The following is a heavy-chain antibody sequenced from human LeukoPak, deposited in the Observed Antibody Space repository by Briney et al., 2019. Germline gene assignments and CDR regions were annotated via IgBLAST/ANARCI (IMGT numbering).Heavy chain of an antibody. CDR1: GYTFTSYG. Sequence: ASVKVSCKASGYTFTSYGISWVRQAPGQGLEWMGWIHAGNENTEYSQKFQGRVTITRDTSASTAYMELSSLRSEDTAVYYCVREWWSPQAFDYWGQGTLVTVSS. D-gene: IGHD2-15*01. CDR2: IHAGNENT. V-gene: IGHV1-3*01. CDR3: VREWWSPQAFDY. J-gene: IGHJ4*02.